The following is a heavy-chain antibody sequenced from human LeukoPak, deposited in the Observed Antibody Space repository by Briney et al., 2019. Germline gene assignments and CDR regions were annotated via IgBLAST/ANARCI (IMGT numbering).Heavy chain of an antibody. CDR2: INRAGIES. CDR3: ARVGTWELQRVFDN. V-gene: IGHV3-7*01. CDR1: GFTFTDFW. Sequence: PGRSLRLSCAASGFTFTDFWMTWVRQVPGKGLEWVANINRAGIESYYVDSVKGRFTISRDNAENSLYLQMDSLRVDDTAVYYCARVGTWELQRVFDNWGQGTLVTVSS. J-gene: IGHJ4*02. D-gene: IGHD1-26*01.